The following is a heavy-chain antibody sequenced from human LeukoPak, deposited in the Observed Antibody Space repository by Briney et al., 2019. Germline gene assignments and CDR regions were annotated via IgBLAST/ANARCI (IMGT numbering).Heavy chain of an antibody. D-gene: IGHD3-10*01. Sequence: PSETLSLTCTVSGGSISSYYWSWIRQPPGKGLEWIGYIYYSGSTNYNPSLKSRVTISVDTSKNQFSLKLSSVTAADTAVYYCARESSGSYYNPQGYMDVWGKGTTVTVSS. CDR1: GGSISSYY. CDR3: ARESSGSYYNPQGYMDV. CDR2: IYYSGST. V-gene: IGHV4-59*12. J-gene: IGHJ6*03.